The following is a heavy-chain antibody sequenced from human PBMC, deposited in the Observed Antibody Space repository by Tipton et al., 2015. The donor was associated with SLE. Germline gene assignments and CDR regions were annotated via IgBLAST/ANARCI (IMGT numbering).Heavy chain of an antibody. CDR2: ISSSSSTI. CDR3: ARASGGYGDYAYFDY. CDR1: GFTFSSYS. V-gene: IGHV3-48*01. J-gene: IGHJ4*02. Sequence: GSLRLSCAASGFTFSSYSMNWVRQAPGKGLEWVSYISSSSSTIYYADSVKGRFTISRDNAKNSLYLQMNSLRAEDTAVYFCARASGGYGDYAYFDYWGQGTLVTVSS. D-gene: IGHD4-17*01.